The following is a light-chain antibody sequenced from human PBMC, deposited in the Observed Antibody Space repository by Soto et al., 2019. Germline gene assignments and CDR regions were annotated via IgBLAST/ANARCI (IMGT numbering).Light chain of an antibody. CDR3: SSFTSSSTYV. CDR2: DVI. J-gene: IGLJ1*01. Sequence: QSVLTHPPSVSGSPGQSVAISCIGASSDIGSYDRVSWYQQPPGTSPKLIIYDVINRPSGVPDRFSGAKSGNTASLTISGLQTEDEADYYCSSFTSSSTYVFGTGTKVTVL. CDR1: SSDIGSYDR. V-gene: IGLV2-18*02.